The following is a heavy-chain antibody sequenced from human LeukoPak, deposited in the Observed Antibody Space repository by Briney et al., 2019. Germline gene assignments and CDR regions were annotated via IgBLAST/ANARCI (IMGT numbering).Heavy chain of an antibody. CDR3: ARQIRATGELDY. D-gene: IGHD1-26*01. V-gene: IGHV4-39*01. CDR1: GGSISSSSYY. J-gene: IGHJ4*02. CDR2: IYYSGST. Sequence: PSETLSLTCTVSGGSISSSSYYWGWIRQPPGKGLEWIGSIYYSGSTYYNPSLKSRVTISVDTSKNQFSLKLSSVTAADTAVYYCARQIRATGELDYWGQGTLVTVSS.